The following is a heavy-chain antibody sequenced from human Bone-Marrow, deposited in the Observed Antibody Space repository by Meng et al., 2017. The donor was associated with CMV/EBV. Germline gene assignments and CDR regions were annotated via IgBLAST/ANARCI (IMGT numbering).Heavy chain of an antibody. CDR2: IIPILGIA. CDR3: ARAPLRYFDWPSVYSGMDV. Sequence: SVKVSCKASGGTFSSYTISWVRQAPGQGLEWMGRIIPILGIANYAQKFQGRVTITADKSTSTAYMELSSLRSEDTAVYYCARAPLRYFDWPSVYSGMDVWGQGTTVTVSS. CDR1: GGTFSSYT. D-gene: IGHD3-9*01. V-gene: IGHV1-69*02. J-gene: IGHJ6*02.